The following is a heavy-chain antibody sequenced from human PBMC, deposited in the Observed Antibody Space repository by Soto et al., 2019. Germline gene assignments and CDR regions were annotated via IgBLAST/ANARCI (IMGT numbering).Heavy chain of an antibody. V-gene: IGHV3-21*01. CDR1: GFTFSRYS. D-gene: IGHD2-15*01. CDR2: ISSSSSYT. Sequence: EVQLVESGGGLVKPGGSLRLSCAASGFTFSRYSMNWVRQAPGKGLEWVSSISSSSSYTYYADSVKGRFTISRDNAKNSLYLQMNSLRAEDTAVYYCARDRLVAATSAPPYYYFGMDVWGQGTTVPVSS. CDR3: ARDRLVAATSAPPYYYFGMDV. J-gene: IGHJ6*02.